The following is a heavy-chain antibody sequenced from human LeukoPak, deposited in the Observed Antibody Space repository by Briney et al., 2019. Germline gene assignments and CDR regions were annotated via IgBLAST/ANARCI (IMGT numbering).Heavy chain of an antibody. CDR2: IWYGGSNK. Sequence: GRSLRLSCAASGFTFSSYGMHWVRQAPGKRLEWVAVIWYGGSNKYYADSVKGRFTISRDNSKNTLCLQMNRLRAEDTAVYYCAREAYGSGSRYFDYWGQGTLVTVPS. J-gene: IGHJ4*02. D-gene: IGHD3-10*01. CDR3: AREAYGSGSRYFDY. V-gene: IGHV3-33*01. CDR1: GFTFSSYG.